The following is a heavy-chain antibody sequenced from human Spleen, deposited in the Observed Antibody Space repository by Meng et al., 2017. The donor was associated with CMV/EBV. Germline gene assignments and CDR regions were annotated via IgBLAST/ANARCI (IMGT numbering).Heavy chain of an antibody. D-gene: IGHD2-15*01. V-gene: IGHV1-2*02. CDR1: GYSFTGYY. Sequence: ASVKVSCKASGYSFTGYYIHWVRQAPGQGLEWMGWMKPNSGGTNYAQKFQGRITMTGDTSITTAYMELSRLRSDDMAVYHCARVKRYCTGGTCSSTGYYGMDVWGQGTTVTVSS. CDR3: ARVKRYCTGGTCSSTGYYGMDV. J-gene: IGHJ6*02. CDR2: MKPNSGGT.